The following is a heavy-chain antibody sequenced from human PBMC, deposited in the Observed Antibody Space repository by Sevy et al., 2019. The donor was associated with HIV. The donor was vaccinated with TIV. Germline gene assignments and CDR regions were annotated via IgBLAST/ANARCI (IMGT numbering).Heavy chain of an antibody. Sequence: GGSLRLSCTASGFTFGDYCMSWVRQAPGKGLEWVAFLKSKVYGGTVDHAASVKGRFIISRDDSKSIAYLQMNDLKTEHTGVYYCTRWKAAQSIFDYWGQGALVTVSS. J-gene: IGHJ4*02. CDR2: LKSKVYGGTV. D-gene: IGHD6-13*01. V-gene: IGHV3-49*04. CDR3: TRWKAAQSIFDY. CDR1: GFTFGDYC.